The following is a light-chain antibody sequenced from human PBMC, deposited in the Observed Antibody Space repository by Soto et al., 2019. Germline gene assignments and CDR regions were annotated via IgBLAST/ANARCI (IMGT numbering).Light chain of an antibody. Sequence: EIVMTQSPATLSVSPGERATLSCRASKSVSSNLAWYQQKPGQAPRLLIYGASTRATGIPARFSGSGSGTEFTLTISSLQSEDFEVHYCQQYNNWPPGTFGEGTRLEIK. V-gene: IGKV3-15*01. CDR3: QQYNNWPPGT. J-gene: IGKJ5*01. CDR2: GAS. CDR1: KSVSSN.